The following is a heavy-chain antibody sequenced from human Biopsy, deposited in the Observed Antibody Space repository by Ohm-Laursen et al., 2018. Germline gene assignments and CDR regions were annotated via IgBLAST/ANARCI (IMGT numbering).Heavy chain of an antibody. J-gene: IGHJ6*02. Sequence: ASVKVSCKASGYSFTKYYINWVRQAPGQGLEWMGIINPTGGTTSYAEKFQGRVTLTRDTSTGTVYLELNSLIYEDTALYYCARDETGSSVFGLYYYGMDVWGQGTTVTVSS. CDR2: INPTGGTT. V-gene: IGHV1-46*01. CDR3: ARDETGSSVFGLYYYGMDV. CDR1: GYSFTKYY. D-gene: IGHD3-9*01.